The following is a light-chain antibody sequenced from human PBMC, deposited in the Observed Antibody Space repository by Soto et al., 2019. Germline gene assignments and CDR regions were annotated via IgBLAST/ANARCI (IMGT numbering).Light chain of an antibody. CDR3: QQHSNWPLT. Sequence: EIVLTQSPATLSLSPGERATLSCRASQSVSSYLAWYQQKPGQAHRLLIYDAYNRATGIQDRFSGSGSGTDFTLTISRLEPEDFAVYYCQQHSNWPLTFGGGTKVDIK. CDR1: QSVSSY. J-gene: IGKJ4*01. CDR2: DAY. V-gene: IGKV3-11*01.